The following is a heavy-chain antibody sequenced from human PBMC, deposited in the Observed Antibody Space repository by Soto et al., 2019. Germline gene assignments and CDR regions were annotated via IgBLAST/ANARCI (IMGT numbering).Heavy chain of an antibody. D-gene: IGHD6-13*01. CDR3: ARLKMYSGSWNPIYHLFEP. J-gene: IGHJ5*02. CDR2: INPNSGGT. CDR1: GYPFTGYY. Sequence: ASVKASCKASGYPFTGYYMHCVRQAPGQGLEWMGWINPNSGGTNYAQKCQGRVTMTRDTSISTAYMELSRVRSDDRAVYYCARLKMYSGSWNPIYHLFEPGGQGTLVTVSS. V-gene: IGHV1-2*02.